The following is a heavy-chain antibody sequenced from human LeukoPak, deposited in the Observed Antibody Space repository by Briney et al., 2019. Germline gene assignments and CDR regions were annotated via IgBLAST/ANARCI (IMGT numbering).Heavy chain of an antibody. J-gene: IGHJ4*02. V-gene: IGHV3-21*01. CDR3: ARERYSSSWADY. CDR1: GFTFSSYS. Sequence: GGSLRLSCAASGFTFSSYSMNWVRQAPGKGLEWVSSISSSSSYIYYADSVKGRFTISRDNSKNTLYLQMNSLRAEDTAVYYCARERYSSSWADYWGQGTLVTVSS. CDR2: ISSSSSYI. D-gene: IGHD6-13*01.